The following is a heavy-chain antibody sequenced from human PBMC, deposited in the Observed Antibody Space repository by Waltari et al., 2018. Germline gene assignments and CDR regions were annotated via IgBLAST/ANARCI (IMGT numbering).Heavy chain of an antibody. D-gene: IGHD4-4*01. J-gene: IGHJ6*02. CDR3: ARGLGYSKIFYYYGMDV. Sequence: EVQLVESGGGLVQPGGSLRLSCAASGFTFSSYWMPWVRQAPGKGLVWVSRINSDGSSTSYADSVKGRFTISRDNAKNTLYLQMNSLRAEDTAVYYCARGLGYSKIFYYYGMDVWGQGTTVTVSS. CDR1: GFTFSSYW. CDR2: INSDGSST. V-gene: IGHV3-74*01.